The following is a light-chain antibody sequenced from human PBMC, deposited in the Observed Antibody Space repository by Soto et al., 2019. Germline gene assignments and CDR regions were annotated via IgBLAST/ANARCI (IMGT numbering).Light chain of an antibody. J-gene: IGLJ2*01. CDR2: SNN. CDR3: AAWDDSLNGVV. CDR1: SSNIGSNT. Sequence: QLVLTQPPSASGTPGQRVTISCSGSSSNIGSNTVNWYQQLPGTAPKLLIYSNNQRPSGVLDRFSGSKSGTSASLAISGLQSEDEADYYCAAWDDSLNGVVFGGGTKLTVL. V-gene: IGLV1-44*01.